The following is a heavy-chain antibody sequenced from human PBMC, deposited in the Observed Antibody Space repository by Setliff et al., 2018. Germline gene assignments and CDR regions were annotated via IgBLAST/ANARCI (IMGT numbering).Heavy chain of an antibody. CDR3: ARDNWVDSVMVTEKGEF. D-gene: IGHD5-18*01. V-gene: IGHV3-21*06. Sequence: GGSLRLSCAASGFTFSAYGMSWVRQAPGKGLEWVSSVYNGNDETKYADSVKGRVTISRDDARSTMYLQMNRLRAEDTAVYYCARDNWVDSVMVTEKGEFWGQGTLVTVSS. CDR1: GFTFSAYG. J-gene: IGHJ4*02. CDR2: VYNGNDET.